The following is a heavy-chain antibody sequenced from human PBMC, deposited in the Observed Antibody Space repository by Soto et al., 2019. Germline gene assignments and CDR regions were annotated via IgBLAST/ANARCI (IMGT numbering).Heavy chain of an antibody. CDR2: ISSSGTTI. D-gene: IGHD6-6*01. V-gene: IGHV3-48*03. J-gene: IGHJ4*02. CDR3: ARVYSSSSGRVCDY. CDR1: GFTFSSYE. Sequence: LRLSCAASGFTFSSYEMNWVRQAPGRGLEWVSYISSSGTTIYFADSVKGRFTISRDNAKNSLYLQMNSLRAEDTAVYYCARVYSSSSGRVCDYWGQGTLVTVSS.